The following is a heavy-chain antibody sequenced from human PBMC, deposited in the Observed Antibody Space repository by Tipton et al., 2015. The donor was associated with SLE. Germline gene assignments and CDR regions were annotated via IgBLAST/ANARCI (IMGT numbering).Heavy chain of an antibody. Sequence: SLRLSCAASGFTFSSYAMHWVRQAPGKGLEWVSSISSSSSYIYYADSVKGRFTISRDNAKNSLYLQMNSLRAEDTAVYYCAREGGSIWGQGTLVTVSS. CDR1: GFTFSSYA. J-gene: IGHJ4*02. CDR2: ISSSSSYI. CDR3: AREGGSI. V-gene: IGHV3-21*01. D-gene: IGHD3-16*01.